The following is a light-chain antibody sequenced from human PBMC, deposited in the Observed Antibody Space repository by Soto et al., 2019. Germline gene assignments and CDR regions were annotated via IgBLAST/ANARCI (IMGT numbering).Light chain of an antibody. CDR1: SSDVGGYKY. V-gene: IGLV2-8*01. CDR3: SSYAGSNNFV. CDR2: EVS. J-gene: IGLJ1*01. Sequence: QSALTQPPSASGSPGQSVTISCTGTSSDVGGYKYVSWYQQYPGKAPKLMIYEVSKRPSGVPDRFSGSKSGNTASLTVSGLQAEEEADYYCSSYAGSNNFVFGTGTKVTVL.